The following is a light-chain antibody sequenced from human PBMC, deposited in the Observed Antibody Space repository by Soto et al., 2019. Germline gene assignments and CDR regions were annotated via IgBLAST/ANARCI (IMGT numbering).Light chain of an antibody. V-gene: IGLV2-8*01. Sequence: QSALTQPPSASGSPGQSVTISCTGTSSDVGGYDYVSWYQQHPGKAPKLMIFEVSKRPSGVPDRFSGSKSGNTASLTVSGLQAEDEADYYCRSYAGSNILVFGGGTKLTLL. CDR3: RSYAGSNILV. J-gene: IGLJ2*01. CDR2: EVS. CDR1: SSDVGGYDY.